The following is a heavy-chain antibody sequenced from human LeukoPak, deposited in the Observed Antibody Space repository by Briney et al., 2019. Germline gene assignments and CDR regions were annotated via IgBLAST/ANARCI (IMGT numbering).Heavy chain of an antibody. J-gene: IGHJ5*02. V-gene: IGHV4-34*01. CDR3: ARGPMGYCSSTSCYTSWFDP. CDR2: INHSGST. Sequence: KTSETLSLTCAVYGGSFSGYYWSWIRQPPGKGLEWIGEINHSGSTNYNPSLKSRVTISVDTSKNQFSLKLSSVTAADTAVYYCARGPMGYCSSTSCYTSWFDPWGQGTLVTVSS. CDR1: GGSFSGYY. D-gene: IGHD2-2*02.